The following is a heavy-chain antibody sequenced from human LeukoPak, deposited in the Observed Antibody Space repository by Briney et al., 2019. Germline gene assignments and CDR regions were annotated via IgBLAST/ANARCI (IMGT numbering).Heavy chain of an antibody. D-gene: IGHD6-6*01. J-gene: IGHJ4*02. Sequence: GSLRLSCAASGFTGSSNYMSWVRPAPGKGLEWVSVIYSGGSTYYADSVKGRFTISRDNSKHTLYLQMNSLRVEDTAVYYCARDRLYSSSSEDYWGQGTLVTVSS. V-gene: IGHV3-53*01. CDR1: GFTGSSNY. CDR3: ARDRLYSSSSEDY. CDR2: IYSGGST.